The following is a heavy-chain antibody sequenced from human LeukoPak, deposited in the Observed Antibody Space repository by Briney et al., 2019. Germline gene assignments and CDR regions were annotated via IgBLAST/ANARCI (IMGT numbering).Heavy chain of an antibody. Sequence: GGSLRLSCAASGFTFSSYSMNWVRQAPGKGLEWVSSISSSSSYIYYADSVKGRFTISRDNAKNSLYLQMNSLKTEDTAVYYCTTDPWDGPDYWGQGTLVTVSS. D-gene: IGHD5-24*01. CDR2: ISSSSSYI. J-gene: IGHJ4*02. V-gene: IGHV3-21*03. CDR1: GFTFSSYS. CDR3: TTDPWDGPDY.